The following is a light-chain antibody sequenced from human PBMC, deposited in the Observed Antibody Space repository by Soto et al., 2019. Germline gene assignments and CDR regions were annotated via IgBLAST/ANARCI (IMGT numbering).Light chain of an antibody. Sequence: SYELTQPPSVSVAPGQTAMISCGGNNIGNKSVHWYHQKPGQAPVLVVYDDDDRPSGIPERISGSNSGNTATLTISRVEAGDEADYYCQVWDSSSDHYVFGTGTKVTVL. CDR1: NIGNKS. CDR2: DDD. CDR3: QVWDSSSDHYV. J-gene: IGLJ1*01. V-gene: IGLV3-21*02.